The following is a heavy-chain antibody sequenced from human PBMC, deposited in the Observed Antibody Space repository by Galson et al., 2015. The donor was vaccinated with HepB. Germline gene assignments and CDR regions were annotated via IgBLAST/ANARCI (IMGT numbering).Heavy chain of an antibody. V-gene: IGHV3-48*02. D-gene: IGHD3-10*01. CDR3: ARDYWPTPYYGSGSYTNWFDP. CDR2: ISSSSSTI. Sequence: SLRLSCAASGFTFSSYSMNWVRQAPGKGLEWVSYISSSSSTIYYADSVKGRFTISRDNAKNSLYLQMNSLRDEDTAVYYCARDYWPTPYYGSGSYTNWFDPWGQGTLVTVSS. CDR1: GFTFSSYS. J-gene: IGHJ5*02.